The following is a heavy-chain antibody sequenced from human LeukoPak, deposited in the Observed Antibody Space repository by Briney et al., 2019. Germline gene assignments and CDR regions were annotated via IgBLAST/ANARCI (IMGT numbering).Heavy chain of an antibody. J-gene: IGHJ4*02. Sequence: GGSLRLSCAASGFTFSSYSMNWVRQAPGKGLEWVSYISSSSSTIYYADSVKGRFTISRDNAKNSLYLQMNSLRAEDTAVYYCARLYDFWSGYTPDYWGQGTLVTVSS. D-gene: IGHD3-3*01. CDR2: ISSSSSTI. V-gene: IGHV3-48*01. CDR1: GFTFSSYS. CDR3: ARLYDFWSGYTPDY.